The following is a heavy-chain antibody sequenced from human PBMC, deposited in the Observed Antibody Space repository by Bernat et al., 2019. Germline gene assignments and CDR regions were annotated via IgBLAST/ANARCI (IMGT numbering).Heavy chain of an antibody. CDR3: ARDRPNCSGGSCYPYYYGVDV. J-gene: IGHJ6*02. V-gene: IGHV1-46*01. Sequence: QVQLVQSGAEVKKPGASVKVSCKASGYTFTSYYMHWVRQAPGQGLEWMGIINPSGGSTSYAQKFQGRVTMTRDTSTSTVYMELSSLRSEDTAVYYCARDRPNCSGGSCYPYYYGVDVWGQGTTVTVSS. CDR2: INPSGGST. D-gene: IGHD2-15*01. CDR1: GYTFTSYY.